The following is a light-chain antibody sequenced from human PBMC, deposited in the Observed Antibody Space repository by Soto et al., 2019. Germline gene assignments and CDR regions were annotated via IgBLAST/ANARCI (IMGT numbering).Light chain of an antibody. CDR1: SSDVGAYNY. Sequence: QSALTQPAYVSGSPEQSITISCTGTSSDVGAYNYVSWHQQHPGKVPKLMIYEVSYRPSGVSNRFSGSKSDNTASLTISGLQTEDEADYYCSSYTSGSTLVFGTGTKLTVL. V-gene: IGLV2-14*01. CDR3: SSYTSGSTLV. CDR2: EVS. J-gene: IGLJ1*01.